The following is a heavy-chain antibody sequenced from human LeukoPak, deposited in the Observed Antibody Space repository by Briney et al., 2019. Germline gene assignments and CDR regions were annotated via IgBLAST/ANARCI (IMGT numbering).Heavy chain of an antibody. CDR2: ISYDGSNK. Sequence: GGSLRLSCAASGFIFSNYAMHWVRQAPGKGLEWVALISYDGSNKHYVDSVRGRFTISRDNSKNSLYLQMNSLKPEDTALYYCGSGDYQFDFWGQGTLVTVSS. CDR1: GFIFSNYA. V-gene: IGHV3-30*04. CDR3: GSGDYQFDF. D-gene: IGHD2-2*01. J-gene: IGHJ4*02.